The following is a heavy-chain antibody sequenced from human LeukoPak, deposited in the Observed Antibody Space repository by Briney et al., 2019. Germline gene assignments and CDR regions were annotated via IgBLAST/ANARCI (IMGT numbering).Heavy chain of an antibody. D-gene: IGHD2-15*01. CDR1: GFTFSSFG. Sequence: PGGSLRLSCAASGFTFSSFGMHGVRQAPGKGLEWVAVISYDGSNKYYEDSVKGRFTISRDNSKNTLYLQMNSLRAEDTAVYYCAKDQYPAFGYCSGGSCYSDYYYGMDVWGQGTTVTVSS. J-gene: IGHJ6*02. V-gene: IGHV3-30*18. CDR2: ISYDGSNK. CDR3: AKDQYPAFGYCSGGSCYSDYYYGMDV.